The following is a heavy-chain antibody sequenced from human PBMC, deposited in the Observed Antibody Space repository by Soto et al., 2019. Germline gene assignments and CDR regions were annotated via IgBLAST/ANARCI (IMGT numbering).Heavy chain of an antibody. J-gene: IGHJ4*02. Sequence: ASVKVSCKASWYIFTDYYMHWVRQAPGQELGWMGRINPNSGSTNYAQKFQGRVTMTRDTSISTAYTELRSLRSDDTAVYYCARDLRQQLVAFWGQGTLVPVSS. D-gene: IGHD6-13*01. CDR2: INPNSGST. V-gene: IGHV1-2*06. CDR1: WYIFTDYY. CDR3: ARDLRQQLVAF.